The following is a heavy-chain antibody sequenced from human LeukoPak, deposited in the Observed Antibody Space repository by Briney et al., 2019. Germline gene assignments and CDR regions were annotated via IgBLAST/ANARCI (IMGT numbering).Heavy chain of an antibody. D-gene: IGHD2/OR15-2a*01. CDR3: ARDFYGDDGHHPFDY. V-gene: IGHV4-4*07. CDR2: IYASGST. J-gene: IGHJ4*02. Sequence: SETLSLTCSASGGSISNYYWNWLRQPAGKGLEWIGRIYASGSTNYNPSRKSRVPISMDKSKNHFSLNLKSVTAADTAFYYCARDFYGDDGHHPFDYWGQGIQVTVSS. CDR1: GGSISNYY.